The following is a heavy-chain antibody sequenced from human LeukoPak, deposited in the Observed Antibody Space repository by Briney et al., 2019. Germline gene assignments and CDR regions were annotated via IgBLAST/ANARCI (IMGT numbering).Heavy chain of an antibody. CDR3: ARDFFSEVTYHGEIAYFDQ. CDR1: GYTFIDYS. D-gene: IGHD1-14*01. V-gene: IGHV1-2*02. J-gene: IGHJ4*02. Sequence: GASVKVSCKTSGYTFIDYSIHWVRQAPGQGLEWMGWINPNSGGTNYAQKFQGRVTMTGDTSISTTYMEETRLRSDDTAIYYCARDFFSEVTYHGEIAYFDQWGPGTLVSVSS. CDR2: INPNSGGT.